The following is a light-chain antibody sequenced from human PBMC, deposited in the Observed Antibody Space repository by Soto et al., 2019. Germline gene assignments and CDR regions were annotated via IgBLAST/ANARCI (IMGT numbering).Light chain of an antibody. CDR1: SSNIGAGYD. CDR2: GNT. V-gene: IGLV1-40*01. CDR3: QYYDSSLITYV. Sequence: QAVVTQPPSVSGAPGQRVTISCTGSSSNIGAGYDVHWYQRLPGTAPKLLIYGNTNRPSGVPDRFSGSKSDTSASLVITGLQAEDEADYYCQYYDSSLITYVFGTGTKLTVL. J-gene: IGLJ1*01.